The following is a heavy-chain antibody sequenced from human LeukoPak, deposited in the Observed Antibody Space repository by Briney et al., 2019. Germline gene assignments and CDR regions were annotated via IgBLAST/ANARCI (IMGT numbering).Heavy chain of an antibody. CDR3: ATSGRGQSTHRYYFDY. J-gene: IGHJ4*02. CDR2: IYPGDSDT. V-gene: IGHV5-51*01. Sequence: GESLKISCKGSGYNFTSYWIGWVRQMPGQGLEWMGIIYPGDSDTRYSPSFQGQVTISADKSISTAYLQWSSLKASDTAMYYCATSGRGQSTHRYYFDYWGQGTLVTVSS. CDR1: GYNFTSYW. D-gene: IGHD3-10*01.